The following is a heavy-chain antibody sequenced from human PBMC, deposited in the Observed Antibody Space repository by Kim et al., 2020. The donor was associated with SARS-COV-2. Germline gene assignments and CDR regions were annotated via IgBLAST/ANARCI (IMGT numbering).Heavy chain of an antibody. V-gene: IGHV4-30-2*01. Sequence: SYNPSLKSRVTISVDRSKNQFSLKLSSVTAADTAVYYCARAWVVPAALDYWGQGTLVTVSS. CDR3: ARAWVVPAALDY. D-gene: IGHD2-2*01. J-gene: IGHJ4*02.